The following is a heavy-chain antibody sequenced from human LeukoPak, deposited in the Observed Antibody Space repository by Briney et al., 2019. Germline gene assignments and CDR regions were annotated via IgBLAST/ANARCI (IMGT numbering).Heavy chain of an antibody. Sequence: SETLSLTCTVSGGSISSGGYYWSWIRQHPGKGLEWIGYIYYSGSTYYNPSLKSRVTISVDTSKNQFSLKLSSVTAADTAVYYCAKEVYSSEVTIFGVVRTFDPWGQGTLVTVSS. CDR2: IYYSGST. CDR3: AKEVYSSEVTIFGVVRTFDP. J-gene: IGHJ5*02. D-gene: IGHD3-3*01. V-gene: IGHV4-31*03. CDR1: GGSISSGGYY.